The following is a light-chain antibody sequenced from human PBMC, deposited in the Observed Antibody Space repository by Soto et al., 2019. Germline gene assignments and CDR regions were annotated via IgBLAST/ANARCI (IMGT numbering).Light chain of an antibody. CDR2: EGS. CDR3: CSYAGSSTPGV. V-gene: IGLV2-23*01. CDR1: SSDVGSYNL. J-gene: IGLJ2*01. Sequence: QSALTQPASVSGSPGQSITISCTGTSSDVGSYNLVSWYQQHPGKAPKLMIYEGSKRPSGVSNRFSGSKSGNTASLTISGLQAEDEADYYCCSYAGSSTPGVFGGGTKLTVL.